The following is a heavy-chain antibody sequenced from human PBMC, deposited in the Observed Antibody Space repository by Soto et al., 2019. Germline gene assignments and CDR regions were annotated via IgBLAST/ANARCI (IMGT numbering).Heavy chain of an antibody. Sequence: QVQLQESGPGLVRPSQTLSLTCTVSGGSISSPAYYWSWIRQPPGKGLEWIGFIYYSVNTYYDPSLKSRLTISVDPSKNQFSLNLTSMTAADTAVYYRARLEPRGSYFDYWGQGTLVTVSS. J-gene: IGHJ4*02. CDR3: ARLEPRGSYFDY. CDR2: IYYSVNT. CDR1: GGSISSPAYY. V-gene: IGHV4-30-4*01. D-gene: IGHD1-1*01.